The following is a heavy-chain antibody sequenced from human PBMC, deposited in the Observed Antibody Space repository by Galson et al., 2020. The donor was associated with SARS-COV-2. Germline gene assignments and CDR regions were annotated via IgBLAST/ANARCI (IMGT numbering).Heavy chain of an antibody. Sequence: KIGESLKISCKGSGYSFTPYWIGWVHQMPGKGLEWVVIIYPVDSDTRYRPSFQGQVSISADNSISTAYLQWSSLKASDTAIYYCARAPTGTLSPYYFDYWGQGTLVTVSS. J-gene: IGHJ4*02. CDR3: ARAPTGTLSPYYFDY. D-gene: IGHD7-27*01. V-gene: IGHV5-51*07. CDR2: IYPVDSDT. CDR1: GYSFTPYW.